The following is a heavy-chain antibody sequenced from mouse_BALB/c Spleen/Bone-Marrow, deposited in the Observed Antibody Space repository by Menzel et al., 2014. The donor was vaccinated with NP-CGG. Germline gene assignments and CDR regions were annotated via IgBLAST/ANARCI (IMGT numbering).Heavy chain of an antibody. Sequence: VQLQQSGAELARPGASVKMSCKASGYTFTSYTMHWVKQRPGQGLEWIGYINPSSGYTNYNQKFKDKATLTADKSSSTAHMQLGSLAGEDSVVYYCARAYYDYDRAWFAYWGQGTLGTGSA. D-gene: IGHD2-4*01. CDR3: ARAYYDYDRAWFAY. V-gene: IGHV1-4*01. CDR1: GYTFTSYT. CDR2: INPSSGYT. J-gene: IGHJ3*01.